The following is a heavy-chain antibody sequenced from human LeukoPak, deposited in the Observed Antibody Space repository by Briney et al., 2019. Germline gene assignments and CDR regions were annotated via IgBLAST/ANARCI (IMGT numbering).Heavy chain of an antibody. V-gene: IGHV4-28*02. CDR2: IYYSGSS. Sequence: PSQTLSLTYTVSGGSISSSNWWSWIRQPPGKGLEWLGYIYYSGSSNYNPSLKSRVTMSADTSKNQFSLKLSSVTAADTAVYYCARVPRSYYYYYYMDVWGKGTTVTVSS. CDR3: ARVPRSYYYYYYMDV. D-gene: IGHD2-2*01. J-gene: IGHJ6*03. CDR1: GGSISSSNW.